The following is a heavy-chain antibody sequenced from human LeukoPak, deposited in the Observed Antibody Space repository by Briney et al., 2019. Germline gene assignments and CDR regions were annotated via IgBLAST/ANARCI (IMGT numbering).Heavy chain of an antibody. V-gene: IGHV1-2*04. CDR1: GYTFTDYY. CDR3: ARVLRYFDWPDY. J-gene: IGHJ4*02. D-gene: IGHD3-9*01. Sequence: GASVKVSFKASGYTFTDYYMHWVRQAPGQGLEWMGWINPNSVGTNYAQKFQGWVTITRDTSISTAYMELSRVRSDDTAVYYCARVLRYFDWPDYWGQGTLVTVSS. CDR2: INPNSVGT.